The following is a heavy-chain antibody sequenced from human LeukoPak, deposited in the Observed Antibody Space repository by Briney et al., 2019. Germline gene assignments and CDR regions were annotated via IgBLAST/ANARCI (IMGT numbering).Heavy chain of an antibody. CDR3: ANFERAVAGPYNWFDP. CDR2: IIASGGTT. V-gene: IGHV3-23*01. D-gene: IGHD6-19*01. Sequence: GGSLRLSCAASGFTFSSYAMRSARHAPGKGREWVSGIIASGGTTYYADTVKGRFPISRDNSSNTLYVQMNSLRAEDTAVYYCANFERAVAGPYNWFDPWGQGTLVTVSS. J-gene: IGHJ5*02. CDR1: GFTFSSYA.